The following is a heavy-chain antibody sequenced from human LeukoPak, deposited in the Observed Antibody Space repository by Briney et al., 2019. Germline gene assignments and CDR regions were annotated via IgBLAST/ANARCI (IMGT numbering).Heavy chain of an antibody. CDR2: IYTDGRT. CDR1: GFTVSRHY. CDR3: ATLWVGLGDI. Sequence: PGGSLRLSCAASGFTVSRHYMSWFRQAPGKGLEWVSAIYTDGRTFYADAAKGRYTISRDNTKNTPYHQMNSLRAESQAMYYWATLWVGLGDIWGQGTEVTVSS. D-gene: IGHD2-15*01. J-gene: IGHJ3*02. V-gene: IGHV3-53*01.